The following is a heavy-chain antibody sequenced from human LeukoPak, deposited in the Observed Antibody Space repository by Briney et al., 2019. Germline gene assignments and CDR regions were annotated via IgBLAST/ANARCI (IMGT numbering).Heavy chain of an antibody. V-gene: IGHV1-2*02. CDR3: ARGPVLAVAVPIADYYYYYMDV. Sequence: GASVKVSCKASGYTFTGYYMHWVRQAPGQGLEWMGWINPNSGGTNYAQKFQGRVTMTRDTSISTAYMELSRLRSDDTAVYYCARGPVLAVAVPIADYYYYYMDVWGKGTTVTISS. CDR1: GYTFTGYY. D-gene: IGHD6-19*01. J-gene: IGHJ6*03. CDR2: INPNSGGT.